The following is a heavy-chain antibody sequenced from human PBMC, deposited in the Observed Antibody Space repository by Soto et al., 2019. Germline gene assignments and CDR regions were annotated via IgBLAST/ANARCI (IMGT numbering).Heavy chain of an antibody. Sequence: ASVKVSCKASGYTFTSNGISWVRQAPGQGLEWMGWISAYNGNTNYAQKLQGRVTMTRDTSTSTVYMELSSLRSEDTAVYYCARDRTDIVLVPAAIGFDPWGQGTLVTV. CDR1: GYTFTSNG. V-gene: IGHV1-18*01. CDR3: ARDRTDIVLVPAAIGFDP. CDR2: ISAYNGNT. J-gene: IGHJ5*02. D-gene: IGHD2-2*01.